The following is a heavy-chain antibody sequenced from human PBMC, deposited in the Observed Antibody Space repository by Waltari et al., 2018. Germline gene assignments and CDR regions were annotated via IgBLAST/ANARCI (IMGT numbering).Heavy chain of an antibody. CDR3: ARDNYDYIWGSYRQTYYYYGMDV. Sequence: EVQLVESGGGLVQSGGSLRLSCAASGFTSSSYWMSWVRQAPGKGLEWVANRKQDGSEKYSVDSVKGRFTISRDNAKNSLYLQMNSLRAEDTAVYYCARDNYDYIWGSYRQTYYYYGMDVWGQGTTVTVSS. J-gene: IGHJ6*02. V-gene: IGHV3-7*01. CDR2: RKQDGSEK. D-gene: IGHD3-16*02. CDR1: GFTSSSYW.